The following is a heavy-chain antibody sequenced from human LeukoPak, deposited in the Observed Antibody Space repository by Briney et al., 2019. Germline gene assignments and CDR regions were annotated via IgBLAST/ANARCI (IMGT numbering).Heavy chain of an antibody. D-gene: IGHD3-10*01. Sequence: GGSLRLSCAASGFTFSSYWMSWVRQAPGEGLEWVANIKQDGREKYYVDSMKGRFTISRDNAKNSLYLQMNSLRAEDTAVYYCARDLYYGSGTPPYSFDYWGQGTLVTVSP. CDR2: IKQDGREK. CDR1: GFTFSSYW. CDR3: ARDLYYGSGTPPYSFDY. V-gene: IGHV3-7*01. J-gene: IGHJ4*02.